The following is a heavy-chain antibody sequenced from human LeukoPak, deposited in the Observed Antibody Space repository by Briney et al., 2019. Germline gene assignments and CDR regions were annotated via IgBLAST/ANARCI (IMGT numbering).Heavy chain of an antibody. CDR1: GSHFNSYW. CDR3: ARHFALGRSSYSGIDY. D-gene: IGHD6-13*01. V-gene: IGHV5-51*01. J-gene: IGHJ4*02. Sequence: GGSPQISCEGSGSHFNSYWIGWARPMPGKGLEWMGIIYPGDSYTRYSPSFQGQVTISADKSISTACLQWSSLKASDTAMYYCARHFALGRSSYSGIDYWGQGTLVTVSS. CDR2: IYPGDSYT.